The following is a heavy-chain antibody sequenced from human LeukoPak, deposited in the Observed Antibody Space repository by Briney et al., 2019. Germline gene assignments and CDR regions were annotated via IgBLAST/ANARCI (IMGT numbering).Heavy chain of an antibody. D-gene: IGHD2-2*01. J-gene: IGHJ3*02. Sequence: RASVTVSCTASGYTFTSYYMHWVRQAPGQGLEWMGIINPSGGSTSYAQKFQGRVTMTRDTSTSTVYMELSSLRSEDTAVYYCAREPTLSAAPGADAFDIWGQGTMVTVSS. CDR3: AREPTLSAAPGADAFDI. CDR2: INPSGGST. CDR1: GYTFTSYY. V-gene: IGHV1-46*01.